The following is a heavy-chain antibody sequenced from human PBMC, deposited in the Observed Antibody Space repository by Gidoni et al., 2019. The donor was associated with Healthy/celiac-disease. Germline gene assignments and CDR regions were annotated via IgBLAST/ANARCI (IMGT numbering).Heavy chain of an antibody. CDR3: ARYYFDY. CDR1: GFTFSSYG. D-gene: IGHD3-3*01. Sequence: QVQLVEYGGGVVQPGGSLRLSCAASGFTFSSYGMHWVRRAPGKGLEWVAFIRYEGSNKYYADSVKGRFTISRDNSKNTLYLQMNSLRAEDTAVYYCARYYFDYWGQGTLVTVSS. J-gene: IGHJ4*02. V-gene: IGHV3-30*02. CDR2: IRYEGSNK.